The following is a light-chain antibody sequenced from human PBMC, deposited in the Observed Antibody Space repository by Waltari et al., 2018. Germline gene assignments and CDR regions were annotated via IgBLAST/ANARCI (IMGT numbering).Light chain of an antibody. V-gene: IGKV4-1*01. Sequence: DIVMTQSPDSLAVSLGERATINCRSVQSVLSSFNNQNYLAWYPQKFGQPPKLLIYWASTRESGVPDRFNGRGSGTDFTLTISSLQAEDVAVYYCQQYYSTPYTFGQGTKLEI. CDR3: QQYYSTPYT. J-gene: IGKJ2*01. CDR1: QSVLSSFNNQNY. CDR2: WAS.